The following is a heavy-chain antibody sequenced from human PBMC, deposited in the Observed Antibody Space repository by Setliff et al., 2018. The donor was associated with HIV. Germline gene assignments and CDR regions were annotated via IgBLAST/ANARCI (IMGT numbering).Heavy chain of an antibody. CDR2: INHSGST. Sequence: SETLSLTCAVYGGSFSGYYWSWIRQPPGKGLEWIGEINHSGSTNYNPSLKSRVTISLAASKNQFSLKLRSVTVADTAVYFCARGPVVGFDSWGQGTLVTVSS. V-gene: IGHV4-34*01. J-gene: IGHJ4*02. D-gene: IGHD2-15*01. CDR1: GGSFSGYY. CDR3: ARGPVVGFDS.